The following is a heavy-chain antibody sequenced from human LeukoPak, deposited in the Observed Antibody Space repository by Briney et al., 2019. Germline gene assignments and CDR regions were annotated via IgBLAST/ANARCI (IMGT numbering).Heavy chain of an antibody. CDR2: IGTSGSRV. CDR1: GFTFSDYE. J-gene: IGHJ5*02. V-gene: IGHV3-48*03. Sequence: GSLRLSCATSGFTFSDYEMNWVRQAPGKGLEWVSYIGTSGSRVYYADSMKGRFTVSRDNAKNSLYLQMNSLRAEVTAVYYCARSGGGFWFDPWGQGTLVTVSS. CDR3: ARSGGGFWFDP. D-gene: IGHD3-16*01.